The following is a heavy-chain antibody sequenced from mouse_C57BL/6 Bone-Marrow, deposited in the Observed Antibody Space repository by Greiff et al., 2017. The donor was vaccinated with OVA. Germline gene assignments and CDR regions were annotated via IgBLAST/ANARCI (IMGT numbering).Heavy chain of an antibody. CDR3: ARRSYYGDAMDY. CDR2: IDPYDSCT. Sequence: QVQLQQPGAELVMPGASVKLSCKASGYTFTSYWMHWVKQRPGQGLEWIGEIDPYDSCTNYNQKFKGKSTLTVDKSSNTAYMQLSSTTSEDSAYYYCARRSYYGDAMDYWGQGTSVTVSS. CDR1: GYTFTSYW. V-gene: IGHV1-69*01. D-gene: IGHD1-1*01. J-gene: IGHJ4*01.